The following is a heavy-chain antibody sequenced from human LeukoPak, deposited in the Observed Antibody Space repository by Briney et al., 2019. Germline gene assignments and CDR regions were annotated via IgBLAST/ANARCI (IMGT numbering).Heavy chain of an antibody. CDR3: ATRTGTTSHYYYMDV. J-gene: IGHJ6*03. CDR1: GGSISSYY. CDR2: IYYSGST. D-gene: IGHD1-1*01. Sequence: SETLPLTCTVSGGSISSYYWSWIRQPPGKGLEWIGYIYYSGSTNYNPSLKSRVTISVDTSKNQFSLKLSSVTAADTAVYYCATRTGTTSHYYYMDVWGKGTTVTISS. V-gene: IGHV4-59*01.